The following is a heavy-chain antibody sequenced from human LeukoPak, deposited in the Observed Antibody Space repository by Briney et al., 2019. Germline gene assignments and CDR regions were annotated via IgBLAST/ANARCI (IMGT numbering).Heavy chain of an antibody. CDR3: ARGQGGYSYGSQSAAFDI. D-gene: IGHD5-18*01. Sequence: SETLSLTCAVYGGSFSGYYWSWIRQPPGKGLEWIGEINHSGSTNYNPSLKSRVTISVDTSKNQFSLKLSSVTAADTAVYYCARGQGGYSYGSQSAAFDIWGQGTMVTVSS. CDR2: INHSGST. V-gene: IGHV4-34*01. J-gene: IGHJ3*02. CDR1: GGSFSGYY.